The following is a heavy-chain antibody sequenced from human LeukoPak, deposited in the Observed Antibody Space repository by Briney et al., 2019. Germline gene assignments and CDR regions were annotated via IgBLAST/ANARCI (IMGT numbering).Heavy chain of an antibody. D-gene: IGHD6-13*01. CDR2: MNPNSGNT. CDR3: ARVRGIAAAGRWDLGY. CDR1: GYTFTSYD. Sequence: ASVKVSCKASGYTFTSYDINWVRQATGQGLEWMGWMNPNSGNTGYAQKFEGRVTMTRNTSISTAYMELSSLRSEDTAVYYCARVRGIAAAGRWDLGYWGQGTLVTVSS. J-gene: IGHJ4*02. V-gene: IGHV1-8*01.